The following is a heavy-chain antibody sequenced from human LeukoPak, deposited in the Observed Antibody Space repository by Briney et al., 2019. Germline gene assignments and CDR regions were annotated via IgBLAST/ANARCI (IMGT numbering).Heavy chain of an antibody. V-gene: IGHV3-53*01. CDR3: ASTRGTAAAGTGDY. CDR2: IYGGGAT. J-gene: IGHJ4*02. Sequence: GRSLRLSCAASGFTSSSYVIHWVRQAPGKGLEWVSVIYGGGATHYADSVKGRFTISRDNSKNTVFLQMNSLRADGTAVYYCASTRGTAAAGTGDYWGQGTLVTVTS. D-gene: IGHD6-13*01. CDR1: GFTSSSYV.